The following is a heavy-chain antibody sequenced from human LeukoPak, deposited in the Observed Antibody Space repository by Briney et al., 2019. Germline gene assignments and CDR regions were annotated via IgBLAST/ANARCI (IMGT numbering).Heavy chain of an antibody. CDR3: AREWSGSSGWYSVVDYYYYYGMDV. J-gene: IGHJ6*02. Sequence: SETLSLICTVSGGSVRSYYWSWIRKPAGKGLEWIGRIYTSGSANYNPSLKSRVTMSVDTSKNQFSLKLSSVTAADTAVYYCAREWSGSSGWYSVVDYYYYYGMDVWGQGTTVTVSS. D-gene: IGHD6-19*01. CDR2: IYTSGSA. CDR1: GGSVRSYY. V-gene: IGHV4-4*07.